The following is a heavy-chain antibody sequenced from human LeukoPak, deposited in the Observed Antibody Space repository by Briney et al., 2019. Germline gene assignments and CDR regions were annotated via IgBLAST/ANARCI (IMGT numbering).Heavy chain of an antibody. D-gene: IGHD3-22*01. CDR2: IRGSGGDT. J-gene: IGHJ6*03. Sequence: GGSLRLSCAASGFTFSNYAMSWVRQAPGKGLEWVSAIRGSGGDTYYADSVKGRFTISRDNSKNTLYLQMNSLRAEDTAVYYCAKGLTAGYFYYMDVWGKGTTVTVSS. CDR1: GFTFSNYA. CDR3: AKGLTAGYFYYMDV. V-gene: IGHV3-23*01.